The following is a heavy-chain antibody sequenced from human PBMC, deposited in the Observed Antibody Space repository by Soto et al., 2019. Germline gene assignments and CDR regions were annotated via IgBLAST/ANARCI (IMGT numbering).Heavy chain of an antibody. CDR2: IRSKANSYAT. D-gene: IGHD6-13*01. CDR3: TRPEQLGAS. Sequence: EVQLVESGGGLVQPGGSLKLSCAASVFTFSGSAMHWVRQASGKGLEWVGRIRSKANSYATAYAASVKGRFTISRDDSKNTAYLQMNSLKTEDTAVYYCTRPEQLGASWGQGTLVTVSS. V-gene: IGHV3-73*02. J-gene: IGHJ5*02. CDR1: VFTFSGSA.